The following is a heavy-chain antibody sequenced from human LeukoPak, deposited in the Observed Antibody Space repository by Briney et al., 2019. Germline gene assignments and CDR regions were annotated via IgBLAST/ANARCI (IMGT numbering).Heavy chain of an antibody. V-gene: IGHV3-48*01. Sequence: GGSLRLSCEASGFIFSSYSMNWVRQAPGKGLEWISKINSGSTTIYYKDSVRGRFTISRDNAKNSLSLQMNNLRVEDTAVYYCAGDSPRLSYWGQGTLVTVSS. CDR3: AGDSPRLSY. J-gene: IGHJ4*02. CDR1: GFIFSSYS. CDR2: INSGSTTI.